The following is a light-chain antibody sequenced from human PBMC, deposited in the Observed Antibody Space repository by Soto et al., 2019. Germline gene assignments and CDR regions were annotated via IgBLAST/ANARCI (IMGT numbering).Light chain of an antibody. V-gene: IGKV1-5*01. CDR3: QQYNSFWT. J-gene: IGKJ1*01. CDR1: QSINSW. CDR2: DAP. Sequence: DIQMTQSPSTLSASVGDRVTITFRASQSINSWLAWHQQKPGKAPKLLIYDAPNLESGVPSRFGGSGSGTEFTLTISSLQPVDFATYYCQQYNSFWTFGQGTKVDIK.